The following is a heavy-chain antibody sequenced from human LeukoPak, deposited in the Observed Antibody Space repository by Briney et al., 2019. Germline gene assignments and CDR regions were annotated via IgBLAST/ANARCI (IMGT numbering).Heavy chain of an antibody. D-gene: IGHD6-19*01. CDR3: AREVAVAGTKPIDY. CDR2: IIPSLGIA. Sequence: AVTVTCKASGGTFSSYAISWVRPPPGRRREWVGRIIPSLGIANYAQKFQGRVTITAAKSTSTAYMELSSVRSEDTAVYYCAREVAVAGTKPIDYWGQGTLVTVSS. CDR1: GGTFSSYA. J-gene: IGHJ4*02. V-gene: IGHV1-69*04.